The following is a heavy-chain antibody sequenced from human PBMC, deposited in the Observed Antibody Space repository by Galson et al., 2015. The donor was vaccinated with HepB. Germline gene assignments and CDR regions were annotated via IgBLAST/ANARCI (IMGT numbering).Heavy chain of an antibody. J-gene: IGHJ4*02. CDR3: ARVGSGSYYFDY. Sequence: SVKVSCKASGGTFSSYAISWVRQAPGQGLEWMGGIIPIFGTANYAQKFQGRVTITADESTSTAYMELSSLRSEDTAVYYCARVGSGSYYFDYWGQGTLVTVSS. V-gene: IGHV1-69*13. CDR1: GGTFSSYA. CDR2: IIPIFGTA. D-gene: IGHD1-26*01.